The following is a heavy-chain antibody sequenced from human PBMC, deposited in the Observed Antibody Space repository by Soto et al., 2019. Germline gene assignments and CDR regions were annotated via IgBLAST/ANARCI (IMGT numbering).Heavy chain of an antibody. CDR3: ARDLAAVPRAFDS. D-gene: IGHD6-13*01. CDR1: GRSISSYF. Sequence: PXETLSLTCTVAGRSISSYFYIWVRQPPGKGLEWIGSVYYTGTTDYNPSLKSRVTISVDTSKTQFSLNLRSVTAADTAVYYCARDLAAVPRAFDSWGRGTLVTVSS. V-gene: IGHV4-59*01. CDR2: VYYTGTT. J-gene: IGHJ4*02.